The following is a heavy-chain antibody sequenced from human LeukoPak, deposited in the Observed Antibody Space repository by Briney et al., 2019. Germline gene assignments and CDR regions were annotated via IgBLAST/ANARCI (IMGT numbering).Heavy chain of an antibody. Sequence: PGGSLRLSCAASGFTFGGYSMTWVRQAPGKGLEWVANINLDGSDKFYAGFVRGRFTISRDNADNSLYLQMNSLRAEDTAVYYCGRVIAGAIDYWGQGTLVTVSS. J-gene: IGHJ4*02. V-gene: IGHV3-7*01. D-gene: IGHD6-13*01. CDR3: GRVIAGAIDY. CDR2: INLDGSDK. CDR1: GFTFGGYS.